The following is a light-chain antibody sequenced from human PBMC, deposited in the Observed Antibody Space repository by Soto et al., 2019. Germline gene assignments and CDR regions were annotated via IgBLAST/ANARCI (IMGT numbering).Light chain of an antibody. Sequence: EIVMTQSQATLSVSPGESANLSCRASQSVSINVAWYQQKSGQAPRLLIHHASTRATSTPARFSGSGSGTEFALTINSLQSEDFAVYYCEQYNNWPPETFGQGTKVEIK. J-gene: IGKJ2*01. CDR2: HAS. CDR3: EQYNNWPPET. CDR1: QSVSIN. V-gene: IGKV3-15*01.